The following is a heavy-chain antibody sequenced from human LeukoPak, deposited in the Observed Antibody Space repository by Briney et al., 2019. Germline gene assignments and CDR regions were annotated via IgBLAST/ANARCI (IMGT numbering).Heavy chain of an antibody. CDR3: ARERDGYNPPFDY. D-gene: IGHD5-24*01. CDR1: GYIFTSYP. CDR2: INTGDGNT. J-gene: IGHJ4*02. V-gene: IGHV1-3*04. Sequence: ASVKVSCKASGYIFTSYPIHWVRQAPGQRLEWMGWINTGDGNTKYSQRFQGRVTITADESTSTAYMELSSLRSEDTAVYYCARERDGYNPPFDYWGQGTLVTVSS.